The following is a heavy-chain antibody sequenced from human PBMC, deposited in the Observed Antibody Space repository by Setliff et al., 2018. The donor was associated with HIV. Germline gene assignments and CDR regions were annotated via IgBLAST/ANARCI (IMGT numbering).Heavy chain of an antibody. Sequence: LSLTCAVYGGSLTDYNWTWIRQSPAKGLEWIGEISHSGRTNYNPFLKTRLIISRDTSKNQFSLRLSSATVADTAIYYCARGFEGYCSGASCHWFDSWGQGTQVTAPQ. CDR1: GGSLTDYN. V-gene: IGHV4-34*01. D-gene: IGHD2-15*01. J-gene: IGHJ5*01. CDR2: ISHSGRT. CDR3: ARGFEGYCSGASCHWFDS.